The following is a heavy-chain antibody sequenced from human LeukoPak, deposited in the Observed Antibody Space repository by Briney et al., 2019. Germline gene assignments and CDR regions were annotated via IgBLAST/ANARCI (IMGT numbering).Heavy chain of an antibody. CDR3: ARHESFRSSWNY. CDR2: INHSGST. Sequence: SETRSLTCAVYGGSFKDYFWTWIRQPPGKGLEWIGEINHSGSTNYSPSLKSRVTISVDTCKNQFSLRLSSVTAADTAVYYCARHESFRSSWNYWGQGALVTVSS. J-gene: IGHJ4*02. D-gene: IGHD6-13*01. V-gene: IGHV4-34*01. CDR1: GGSFKDYF.